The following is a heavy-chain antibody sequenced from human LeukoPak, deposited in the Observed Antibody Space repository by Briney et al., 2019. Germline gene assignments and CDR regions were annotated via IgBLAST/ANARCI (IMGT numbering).Heavy chain of an antibody. D-gene: IGHD6-13*01. Sequence: SLRLSCGASGFPLYDYAVQWVPQARGRGVEWVSGFSWYSGRIGYAASVKGQFTSSRDNAKDSLYLQMHSLRAEDTALYYCAKDTRMGSSCNSFDYWGQGTLVTVSS. CDR1: GFPLYDYA. J-gene: IGHJ4*02. CDR3: AKDTRMGSSCNSFDY. V-gene: IGHV3-9*01. CDR2: FSWYSGRI.